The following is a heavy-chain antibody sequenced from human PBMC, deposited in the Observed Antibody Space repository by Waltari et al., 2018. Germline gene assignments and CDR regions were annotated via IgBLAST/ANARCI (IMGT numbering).Heavy chain of an antibody. CDR2: ISYDGSNK. J-gene: IGHJ4*02. D-gene: IGHD4-17*01. CDR1: GFTFSSSG. V-gene: IGHV3-30*03. CDR3: ASSLYGDYTQIWGRVFDY. Sequence: QVQLVESGGGVVQPGRSLSLSCAASGFTFSSSGMHWVRQAPGKGLEWVAVISYDGSNKYYADSVKGRFTISRDNSKNTLYLQMNSLRAEDTAVYYCASSLYGDYTQIWGRVFDYWGQGTLVTVSS.